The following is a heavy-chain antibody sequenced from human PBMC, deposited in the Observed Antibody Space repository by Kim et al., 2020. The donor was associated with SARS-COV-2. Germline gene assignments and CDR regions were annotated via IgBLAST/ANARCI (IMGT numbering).Heavy chain of an antibody. D-gene: IGHD6-6*01. V-gene: IGHV1-18*01. J-gene: IGHJ4*02. CDR2: ISAYNGNT. Sequence: ASVKVSCKASGYTFTSYGISWVRQAPGQGLEWMGWISAYNGNTNYAQKLQGRVTMTTDTSTSTAYMELRSLRSDDTAVYYCARDRVKYSSSSGVDYWGQGTLVTVSS. CDR1: GYTFTSYG. CDR3: ARDRVKYSSSSGVDY.